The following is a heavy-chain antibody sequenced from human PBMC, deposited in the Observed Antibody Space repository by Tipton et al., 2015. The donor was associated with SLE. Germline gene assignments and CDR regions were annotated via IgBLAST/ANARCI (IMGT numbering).Heavy chain of an antibody. CDR2: ISPYNGNT. V-gene: IGHV1-18*01. J-gene: IGHJ4*02. D-gene: IGHD3-22*01. CDR3: ARGDYYDGSGHYPGDY. Sequence: QLVQSGGEVKKPGASVKVSCKASGYTFSNYGISWVRQAPGQGLEWMGWISPYNGNTNYAQKLQGRVALTTDTSTSTAYMELRSLRSDDTAAYYCARGDYYDGSGHYPGDYWGQGTLVTVSS. CDR1: GYTFSNYG.